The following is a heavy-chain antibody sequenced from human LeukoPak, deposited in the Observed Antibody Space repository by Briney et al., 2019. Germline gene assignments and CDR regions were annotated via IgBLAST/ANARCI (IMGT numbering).Heavy chain of an antibody. CDR1: GGSISSYY. V-gene: IGHV4-4*07. CDR3: ARDAPRYYYDSSGYYYQLYFDY. J-gene: IGHJ4*02. Sequence: ASETLSLTCTVSGGSISSYYWSWIRQPAGKGLEWIGRIYTSGSTNYNPSLKSRVTMSVDTSKNQFSLKLSSVTAADTAVYYCARDAPRYYYDSSGYYYQLYFDYWGQGTLVTVSS. D-gene: IGHD3-22*01. CDR2: IYTSGST.